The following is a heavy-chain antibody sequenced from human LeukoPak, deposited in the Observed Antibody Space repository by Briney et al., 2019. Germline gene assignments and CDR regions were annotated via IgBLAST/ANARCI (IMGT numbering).Heavy chain of an antibody. Sequence: ASVKVSYKASGYTFTSYGISWVRQAPGQGLEWMGWISAYNGNKNYAQKLQGRVTMTTDTSTSTAYMELRSLRSDDTAVYDCARDSGYSGYDYPGHYYYYGMDVWGKGTTVTVSS. J-gene: IGHJ6*04. V-gene: IGHV1-18*04. CDR3: ARDSGYSGYDYPGHYYYYGMDV. D-gene: IGHD5-12*01. CDR2: ISAYNGNK. CDR1: GYTFTSYG.